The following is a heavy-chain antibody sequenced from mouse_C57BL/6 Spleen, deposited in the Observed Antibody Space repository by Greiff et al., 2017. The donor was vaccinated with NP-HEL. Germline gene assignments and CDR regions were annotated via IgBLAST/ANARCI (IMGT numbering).Heavy chain of an antibody. Sequence: VQLKESGPGLVKPSQSLSLTCSVTGYSITSGYYWNWIRQFPGNKLEWMGYISYDGSNNYNPSLKNRISITRDTSKNQFFLKLNSVTTEDTATYYCAITTVVEGDYFDYWGQGTTLTVSS. CDR2: ISYDGSN. CDR3: AITTVVEGDYFDY. D-gene: IGHD1-1*01. CDR1: GYSITSGYY. V-gene: IGHV3-6*01. J-gene: IGHJ2*01.